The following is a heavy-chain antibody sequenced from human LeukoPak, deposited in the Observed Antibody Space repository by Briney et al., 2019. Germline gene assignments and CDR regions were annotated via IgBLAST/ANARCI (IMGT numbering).Heavy chain of an antibody. D-gene: IGHD3-9*01. J-gene: IGHJ4*02. CDR3: AREAEYDILTGHSQVDY. CDR2: INSDGSSR. V-gene: IGHV3-74*01. Sequence: PGGSLRLSCAVSGFTFSRHWMHWVRQAPGKGLVWVARINSDGSSRNYADSVKGRFTVSRDNAKNTLYLQMNSLRAEDTAVYYFAREAEYDILTGHSQVDYWGQGTLVTVSS. CDR1: GFTFSRHW.